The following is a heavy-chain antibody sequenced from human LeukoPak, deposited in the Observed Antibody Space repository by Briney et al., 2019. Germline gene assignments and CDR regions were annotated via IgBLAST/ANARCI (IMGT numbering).Heavy chain of an antibody. Sequence: SETLPLTCSLSGGSISRYYWSCMRQPPGKALEWIGYIYYSGTTDYTPSLKSRVTISVDTSNNQLSLKVGSVTAADTAVYYCASSSGTYRSFDYWGQGTLVTVSS. CDR2: IYYSGTT. D-gene: IGHD1-26*01. CDR3: ASSSGTYRSFDY. V-gene: IGHV4-59*01. CDR1: GGSISRYY. J-gene: IGHJ4*02.